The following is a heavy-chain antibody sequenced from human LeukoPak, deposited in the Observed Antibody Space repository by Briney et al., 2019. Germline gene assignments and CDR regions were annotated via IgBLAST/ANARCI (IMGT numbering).Heavy chain of an antibody. V-gene: IGHV4-59*08. CDR2: IYYSGST. CDR3: ARHYYDSSDSYSFDY. D-gene: IGHD3-22*01. J-gene: IGHJ4*02. CDR1: GGSISSYY. Sequence: SETLSLTCTVSGGSISSYYWSWIRQPPGKGLEWIGYIYYSGSTNYNPSLKSRVTISVDTSKNQFSLKLSSVTAADTAVYYCARHYYDSSDSYSFDYWGQGTLITVSS.